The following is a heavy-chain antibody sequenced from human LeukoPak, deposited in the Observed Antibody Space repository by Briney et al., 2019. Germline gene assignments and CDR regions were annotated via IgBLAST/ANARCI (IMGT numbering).Heavy chain of an antibody. D-gene: IGHD1-26*01. CDR2: IYYSGST. CDR1: GGSVSSGSYY. V-gene: IGHV4-61*01. J-gene: IGHJ4*02. Sequence: SETLSLTCTVSGGSVSSGSYYWSWIRQPPGKGLEWIGYIYYSGSTNYNPSLKSRVTISVDTSKNQFSLKLSSVTAADTAVYYCAREGGATFDYWGQGTLATVSS. CDR3: AREGGATFDY.